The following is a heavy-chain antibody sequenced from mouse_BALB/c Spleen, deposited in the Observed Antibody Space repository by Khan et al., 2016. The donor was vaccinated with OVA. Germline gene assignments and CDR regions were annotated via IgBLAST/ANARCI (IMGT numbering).Heavy chain of an antibody. CDR3: ADHVTGSFAC. V-gene: IGHV5-6*01. Sequence: EVELVESGGDLVKPGGSLKLSCAASGFTFSSYSMSWVRQTPDKRLEWVASISSGGDYTYYPDSVKGRFTISRDNAKNTLYLQMSDLKSEDTAIYYCADHVTGSFACWGQGTLVTVSA. CDR1: GFTFSSYS. J-gene: IGHJ3*01. CDR2: ISSGGDYT. D-gene: IGHD4-1*01.